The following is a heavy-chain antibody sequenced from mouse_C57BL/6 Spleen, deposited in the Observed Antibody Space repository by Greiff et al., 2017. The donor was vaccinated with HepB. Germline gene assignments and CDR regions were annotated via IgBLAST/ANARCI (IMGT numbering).Heavy chain of an antibody. CDR1: GYAFSSYW. CDR3: ARGGYYGSRYAMDY. V-gene: IGHV1-80*01. CDR2: IYPGDGDT. J-gene: IGHJ4*01. D-gene: IGHD1-1*01. Sequence: VQLVESGAELVKPGASVKISCKASGYAFSSYWMNWVKQRPGKGLEWIGQIYPGDGDTNYNGKFKGKATLTADKSSSTAYMQLSSLTSEDSAVYFCARGGYYGSRYAMDYWGQGTSVTVSS.